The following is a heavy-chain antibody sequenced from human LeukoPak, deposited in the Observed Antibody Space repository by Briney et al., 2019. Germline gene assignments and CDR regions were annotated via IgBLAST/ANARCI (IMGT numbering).Heavy chain of an antibody. D-gene: IGHD6-13*01. J-gene: IGHJ4*02. CDR1: GXTFTTYW. CDR3: ARHGLGSSWFGFDY. CDR2: IYPGDSDP. Sequence: GESLKISYKGSGXTFTTYWIGWVRQMPGKGLEWVGIIYPGDSDPRYSPSFQGQVTISADKSISTAYLQWSSLKASDSAMYYCARHGLGSSWFGFDYWGQGTLVTVSS. V-gene: IGHV5-51*01.